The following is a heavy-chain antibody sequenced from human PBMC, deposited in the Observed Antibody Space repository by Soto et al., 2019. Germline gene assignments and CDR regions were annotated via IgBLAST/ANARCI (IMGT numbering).Heavy chain of an antibody. Sequence: LSLTCAVYGGSLSGYYWTWIRQPPGKGLEWIGEINHSGSTYYNPSLKSRVTISVDMSKNQFSLELHSVTAAETAVYYCARGTAGYYYYYGMDVWGQGTTVTVSS. V-gene: IGHV4-34*01. J-gene: IGHJ6*02. D-gene: IGHD6-13*01. CDR1: GGSLSGYY. CDR2: INHSGST. CDR3: ARGTAGYYYYYGMDV.